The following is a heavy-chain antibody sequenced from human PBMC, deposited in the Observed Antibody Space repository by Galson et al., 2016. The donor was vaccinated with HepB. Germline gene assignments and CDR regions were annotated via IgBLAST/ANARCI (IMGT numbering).Heavy chain of an antibody. CDR3: AKVRFCSSTRCHPYYFDY. V-gene: IGHV3-23*01. CDR1: GLTFSIYD. J-gene: IGHJ4*02. CDR2: ISGSGSGGTT. D-gene: IGHD2-2*01. Sequence: SLRLSCAASGLTFSIYDMSWVRQAPGKGLEWVSTISGSGSGGTTYYADSVQGRFTISRDNSKNTLYLQMSSLRAEDTAVYYCAKVRFCSSTRCHPYYFDYWGQGTLVTVSS.